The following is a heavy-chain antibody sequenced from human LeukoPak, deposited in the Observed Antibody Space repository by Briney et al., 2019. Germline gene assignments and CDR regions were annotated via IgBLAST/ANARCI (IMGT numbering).Heavy chain of an antibody. D-gene: IGHD3-16*02. CDR2: MNPNSGNT. CDR1: GYTFTSYD. V-gene: IGHV1-8*01. J-gene: IGHJ3*02. CDR3: ARYDYVWGSYRYAAFDI. Sequence: GASVKVSCKASGYTFTSYDINWVRQATGQGLEWMGWMNPNSGNTGYAQKLQGRVTMTRNTSISTAYMELSSLRSEDTAVYYCARYDYVWGSYRYAAFDIWGQGTMVTVSS.